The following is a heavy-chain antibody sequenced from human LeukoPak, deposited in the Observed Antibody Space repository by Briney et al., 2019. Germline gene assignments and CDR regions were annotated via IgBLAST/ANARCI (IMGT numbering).Heavy chain of an antibody. CDR1: GGSVSDYY. V-gene: IGHV4-59*02. Sequence: SETLSLTCTISGGSVSDYYWSWIRQSPGKGLEWIGYIYHTGSTSYSPSLKSRVTISADTSQNQFSLKLSSVTAADTAVYYCTRRGDAWGPGTLVTVSS. D-gene: IGHD3-16*01. J-gene: IGHJ5*02. CDR2: IYHTGST. CDR3: TRRGDA.